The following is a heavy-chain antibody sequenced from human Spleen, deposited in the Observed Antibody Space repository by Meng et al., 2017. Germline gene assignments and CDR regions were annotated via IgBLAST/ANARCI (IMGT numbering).Heavy chain of an antibody. CDR3: AKDKTPALEGMDV. Sequence: GESLKISCAASGFTFDDYGMSWVRQAPGKGLEWVSGINWNGGSTGYADSVKGRFTISRDNAKNSLYLRMNSLRAEDTALYYCAKDKTPALEGMDVWGQGTTVTVSS. CDR2: INWNGGST. CDR1: GFTFDDYG. D-gene: IGHD2-2*01. V-gene: IGHV3-20*04. J-gene: IGHJ6*02.